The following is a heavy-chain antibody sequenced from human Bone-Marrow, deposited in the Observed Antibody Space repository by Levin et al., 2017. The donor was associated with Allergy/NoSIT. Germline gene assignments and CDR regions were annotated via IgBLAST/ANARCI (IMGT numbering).Heavy chain of an antibody. D-gene: IGHD2-21*01. CDR3: ATVGLWFNHFDS. CDR2: ITWNSGSR. V-gene: IGHV3-9*01. Sequence: SCAASGFTFDDTAMHWVRQAPGKGLEWVSGITWNSGSRNYADSVKGRFTISRDKDKKSLYLQMNSLRTEDTALYYCATVGLWFNHFDSWGQGTLVAVSS. CDR1: GFTFDDTA. J-gene: IGHJ4*02.